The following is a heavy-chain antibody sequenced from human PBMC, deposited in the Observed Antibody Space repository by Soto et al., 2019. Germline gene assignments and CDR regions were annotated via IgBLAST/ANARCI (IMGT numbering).Heavy chain of an antibody. Sequence: GASVKVSCKASGYTFTSYDINWVRQATGQGLEWMGWMNPNSGNTGYAQKFQGRVTMTRNTSISTAYMELSSLRSEDTAVYYCARGSWFGELLLGKYYYYGLDVWGQGTTVTVSS. D-gene: IGHD3-10*01. CDR3: ARGSWFGELLLGKYYYYGLDV. CDR1: GYTFTSYD. CDR2: MNPNSGNT. J-gene: IGHJ6*02. V-gene: IGHV1-8*01.